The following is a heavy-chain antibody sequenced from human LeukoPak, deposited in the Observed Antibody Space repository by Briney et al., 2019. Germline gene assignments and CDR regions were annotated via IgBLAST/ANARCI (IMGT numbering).Heavy chain of an antibody. V-gene: IGHV3-23*01. Sequence: GGSLRLSCAASGFTFSSYAMSWVRQAPGEGLEWVSCISRSDGSTYYAGSVKGRFTISRDNSKSTLYLQMNSLRAEDTAVYYCAKARYTSGWYIFDHWGQGTRVT. CDR1: GFTFSSYA. J-gene: IGHJ4*02. CDR2: ISRSDGST. CDR3: AKARYTSGWYIFDH. D-gene: IGHD6-19*01.